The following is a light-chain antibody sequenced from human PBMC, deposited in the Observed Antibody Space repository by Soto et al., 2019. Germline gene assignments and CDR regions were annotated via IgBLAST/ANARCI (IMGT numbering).Light chain of an antibody. CDR2: AVS. Sequence: DVVLTQSPLFLSATLGQPASISCRSSEGLVYGDGNTYLSWFQRRPGHAPRRLIYAVSDRDSGVPDRFSGSGSGTDFTLRISRVEAEDVGVYFCLQGTHWPFTFGQGTKLEI. CDR3: LQGTHWPFT. CDR1: EGLVYGDGNTY. J-gene: IGKJ2*01. V-gene: IGKV2-30*01.